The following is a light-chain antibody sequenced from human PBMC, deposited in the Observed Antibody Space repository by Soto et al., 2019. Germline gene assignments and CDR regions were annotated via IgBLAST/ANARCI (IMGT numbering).Light chain of an antibody. V-gene: IGKV1-39*01. CDR3: QQSYCTPLT. CDR1: QSISSY. CDR2: AAS. J-gene: IGKJ2*01. Sequence: DIQMTQSPSSLAAPVGDRVTITCRASQSISSYLNWYQQKPGKAPKLLIYAASSLQSGVPSRFSGSGSGTDFTLTISSLQPEDFATYYCQQSYCTPLTFGQGTKLEIK.